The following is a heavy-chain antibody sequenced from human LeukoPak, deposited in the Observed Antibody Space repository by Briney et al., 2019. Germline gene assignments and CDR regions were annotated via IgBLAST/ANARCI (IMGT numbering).Heavy chain of an antibody. CDR3: ARASSGRPVELYYFDH. J-gene: IGHJ4*02. V-gene: IGHV3-21*01. CDR1: GFTFGSYS. D-gene: IGHD6-19*01. CDR2: ISSTSSYM. Sequence: GGSLRLSCAASGFTFGSYSMNWVRQAPGKGLEWVSSISSTSSYMYYADSMKGRFIISRDNAKNSLYLQMNSLRAEDTAVYYCARASSGRPVELYYFDHWGQGTSVTVSS.